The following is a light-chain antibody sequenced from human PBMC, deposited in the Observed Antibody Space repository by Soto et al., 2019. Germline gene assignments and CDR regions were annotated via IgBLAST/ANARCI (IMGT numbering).Light chain of an antibody. CDR3: QQRSNWPPVT. V-gene: IGKV3-11*01. CDR1: QSVSSY. J-gene: IGKJ4*01. Sequence: EIVLTQSPATLSLSPGERATLSCRASQSVSSYLAWYQQKPGQAPMLLIYDASNRATGIPARFSGSGSGTDVTLTSSSLEPEDFALYYCQQRSNWPPVTFGGGTKVEIK. CDR2: DAS.